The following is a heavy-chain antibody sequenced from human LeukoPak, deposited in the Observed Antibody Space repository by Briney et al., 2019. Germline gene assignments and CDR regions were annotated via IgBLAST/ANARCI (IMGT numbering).Heavy chain of an antibody. J-gene: IGHJ5*02. CDR2: IYSGGST. CDR1: GFTVSSNY. Sequence: PGGSLRLSCAASGFTVSSNYMSWVRQAPGKGLEWVSVIYSGGSTYYADSVKGRFTISRDNSKNTLYLQMNSLRAEDTALYYCVKASSSSPQYNWFDAWGQETLVTVSS. V-gene: IGHV3-53*01. CDR3: VKASSSSPQYNWFDA. D-gene: IGHD6-6*01.